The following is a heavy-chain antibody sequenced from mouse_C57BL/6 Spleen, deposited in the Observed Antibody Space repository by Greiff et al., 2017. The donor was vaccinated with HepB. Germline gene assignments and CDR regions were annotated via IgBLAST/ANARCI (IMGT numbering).Heavy chain of an antibody. V-gene: IGHV5-4*03. CDR1: GFTFSSYA. CDR3: ARVLFYYEYDEGENFDY. Sequence: EVKLVESGGGLVKPGGSLKLSCAASGFTFSSYAMSWVRQTPEKRLEWVATISDGGSYTYYPDNVKGRFTISRDNAKNNLYLQMSHLKSEDTAMYYCARVLFYYEYDEGENFDYWGQGTTLTVSS. J-gene: IGHJ2*01. D-gene: IGHD2-4*01. CDR2: ISDGGSYT.